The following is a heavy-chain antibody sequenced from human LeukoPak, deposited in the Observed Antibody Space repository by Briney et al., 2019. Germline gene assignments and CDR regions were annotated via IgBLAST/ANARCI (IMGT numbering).Heavy chain of an antibody. J-gene: IGHJ4*02. Sequence: SQTLSLTFAISGDSVSSNSAVWSWIRQSPSRGLEWLGRTYYRSKWYNDYAISLKSRITVNPDTSKNQFSLHLNSVTPEDTAVYYCAREAVAGWIDYWGQGTLVTVSS. CDR2: TYYRSKWYN. CDR3: AREAVAGWIDY. CDR1: GDSVSSNSAV. V-gene: IGHV6-1*01. D-gene: IGHD6-19*01.